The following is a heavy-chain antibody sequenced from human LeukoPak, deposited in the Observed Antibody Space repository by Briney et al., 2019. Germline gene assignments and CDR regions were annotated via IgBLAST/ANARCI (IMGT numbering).Heavy chain of an antibody. J-gene: IGHJ4*02. D-gene: IGHD1-26*01. CDR2: MNPNSGNT. V-gene: IGHV1-8*01. Sequence: GASVTVSYTASGYTFTTYDFNWVRQATAQGLEWMGWMNPNSGNTGYAQKFEGRVTMTRNTSISTAYMELNNLTSEDTAVYYCARRNRGAPTDHWGEGTLVTVSS. CDR1: GYTFTTYD. CDR3: ARRNRGAPTDH.